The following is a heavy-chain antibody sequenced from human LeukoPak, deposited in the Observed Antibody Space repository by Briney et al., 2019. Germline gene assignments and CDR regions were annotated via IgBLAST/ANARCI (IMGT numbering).Heavy chain of an antibody. CDR2: LIPIFWTP. CDR1: GGNFNNDD. Sequence: GASVKVSCKSSGGNFNNDDFRWVRQAPGQGLEWIGGLIPIFWTPNYSQKFQGRVTITADKSTSAAYMELTNLRSDDTAVYFCARGVVTSVSDYFDYWGQGTLVTVSS. V-gene: IGHV1-69*06. CDR3: ARGVVTSVSDYFDY. J-gene: IGHJ4*02. D-gene: IGHD2-21*02.